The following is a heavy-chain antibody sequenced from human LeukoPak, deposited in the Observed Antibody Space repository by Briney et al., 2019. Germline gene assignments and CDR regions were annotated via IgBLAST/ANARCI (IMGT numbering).Heavy chain of an antibody. Sequence: SETLSLACTVSGDSISSYYCSWIRQPPGKALEWIGYVDYSGTTDHNPSLKSRLSMAIDTSRSDLSLKLSSVTAADTAVYYCARHASGWVGEFDYWGQGILVTVSS. D-gene: IGHD6-19*01. CDR3: ARHASGWVGEFDY. V-gene: IGHV4-59*08. CDR1: GDSISSYY. CDR2: VDYSGTT. J-gene: IGHJ4*02.